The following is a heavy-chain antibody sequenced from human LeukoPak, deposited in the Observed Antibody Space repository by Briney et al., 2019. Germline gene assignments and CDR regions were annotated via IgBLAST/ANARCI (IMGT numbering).Heavy chain of an antibody. CDR2: IKQDGSEK. CDR1: GSTFSSYW. J-gene: IGHJ3*02. Sequence: GGSLSLSCAASGSTFSSYWMSWVRQAPGKGLEWVANIKQDGSEKYYVDSVKGRFTISRDNAKNSLYLQMNSLRAEDTAVYYCARDGEWWSRGSDAFDIWGQGTMVTVSS. V-gene: IGHV3-7*03. CDR3: ARDGEWWSRGSDAFDI. D-gene: IGHD2-15*01.